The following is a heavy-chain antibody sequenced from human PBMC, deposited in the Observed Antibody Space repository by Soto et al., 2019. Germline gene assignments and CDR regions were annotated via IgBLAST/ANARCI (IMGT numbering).Heavy chain of an antibody. Sequence: QVQLVQSGAEVKKPGASVKVSCKASGFTFTTYGFTWVRQAPGQGLEWMGWISAYNGNTNYAQKFQGRVTMTTDTSTSTVYWELRSLTSDDASVYYGARGGRDGMDVWGQGTTVTLSS. J-gene: IGHJ6*02. CDR3: ARGGRDGMDV. V-gene: IGHV1-18*01. CDR1: GFTFTTYG. CDR2: ISAYNGNT. D-gene: IGHD3-10*01.